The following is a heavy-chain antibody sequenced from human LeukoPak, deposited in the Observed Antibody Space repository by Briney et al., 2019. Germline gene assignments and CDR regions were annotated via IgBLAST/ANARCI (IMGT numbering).Heavy chain of an antibody. CDR2: IYPGDSDT. D-gene: IGHD2-2*02. CDR1: GYSFTSYW. Sequence: GESLKISCKGSGYSFTSYWIGWVRQMPGKGLEWMGIIYPGDSDTRYSPSFQGQVTISADKSISNAYLQWSSLKASDTAMYYCATRLVVPAAIGGSPHTHFDYWGQGTLVTVSS. J-gene: IGHJ4*02. V-gene: IGHV5-51*01. CDR3: ATRLVVPAAIGGSPHTHFDY.